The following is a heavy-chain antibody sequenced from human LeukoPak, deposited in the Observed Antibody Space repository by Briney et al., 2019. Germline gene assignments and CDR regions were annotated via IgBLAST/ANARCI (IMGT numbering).Heavy chain of an antibody. CDR2: IYTSGST. CDR1: GGSISSGSYY. CDR3: ATNSDDFWCGYYYYYYYMDV. J-gene: IGHJ6*03. Sequence: SETLSLTCTVSGGSISSGSYYWSWIRQPAGKGLEWIGRIYTSGSTNYNPSLKSRVTISVDTSKNQFSLKLSSVTAADTAVYYCATNSDDFWCGYYYYYYYMDVWGKGTTVTVSS. D-gene: IGHD3-3*01. V-gene: IGHV4-61*02.